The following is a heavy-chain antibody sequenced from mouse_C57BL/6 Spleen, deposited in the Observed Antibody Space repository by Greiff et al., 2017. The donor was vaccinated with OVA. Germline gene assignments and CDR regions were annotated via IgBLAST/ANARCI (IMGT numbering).Heavy chain of an antibody. CDR3: ARRARGYDYDAMDY. V-gene: IGHV8-12*01. D-gene: IGHD3-1*01. J-gene: IGHJ4*01. CDR2: IYWDDDK. Sequence: QVTLKESGPGLLQSSQTLSLTCSFSGFSLSTSGMGVSWIRQPSGKGLEWLAHIYWDDDKRYNPSLKSRLTISKDTSRNQVFLKITSVDTADTATYYCARRARGYDYDAMDYWGQGTSVTVSS. CDR1: GFSLSTSGMG.